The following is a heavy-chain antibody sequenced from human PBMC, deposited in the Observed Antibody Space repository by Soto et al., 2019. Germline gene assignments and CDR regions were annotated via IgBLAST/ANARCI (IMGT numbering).Heavy chain of an antibody. J-gene: IGHJ5*02. Sequence: SVKVSCKASGGTFSSFAISWVRQAPGQGLEWMGGIIPIFGTANYAQKFQGRVTITADESTSTAYMELSSLRFEDTAVYYCARGDRIRYKNWFDPWGEGTMLTVYS. CDR3: ARGDRIRYKNWFDP. D-gene: IGHD5-18*01. CDR1: GGTFSSFA. V-gene: IGHV1-69*13. CDR2: IIPIFGTA.